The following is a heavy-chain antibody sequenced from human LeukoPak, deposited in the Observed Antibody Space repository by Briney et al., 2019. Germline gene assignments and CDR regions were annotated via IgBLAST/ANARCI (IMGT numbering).Heavy chain of an antibody. J-gene: IGHJ5*02. D-gene: IGHD2-2*02. Sequence: GGSLRLSCAASGFTFSSYGMHWVRQAPGKGLEWVAFIRYDGSNKYYADSVKGRFTISRDNSKNTLYLQMNSLRAEDTAVYYCAKDQDTAAIRLSWFDPWGQGTLVTVSS. V-gene: IGHV3-30*02. CDR2: IRYDGSNK. CDR3: AKDQDTAAIRLSWFDP. CDR1: GFTFSSYG.